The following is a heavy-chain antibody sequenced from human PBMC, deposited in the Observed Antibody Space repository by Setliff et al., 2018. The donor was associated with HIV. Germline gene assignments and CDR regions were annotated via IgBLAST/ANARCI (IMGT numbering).Heavy chain of an antibody. J-gene: IGHJ3*02. D-gene: IGHD7-27*01. CDR2: IVPILGIA. Sequence: GASVKVSCKASGGTFTNSAIGWVRQAPGQGLEWMGAIVPILGIANSAQKFQGRVTITTDESTNTAYIGLSSLRSEDTAVYYCARIPTGGAFDIWGQGTVVT. CDR1: GGTFTNSA. V-gene: IGHV1-69*10. CDR3: ARIPTGGAFDI.